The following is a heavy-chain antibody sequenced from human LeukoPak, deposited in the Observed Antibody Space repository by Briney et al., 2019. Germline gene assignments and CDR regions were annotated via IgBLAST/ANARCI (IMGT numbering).Heavy chain of an antibody. J-gene: IGHJ4*02. V-gene: IGHV4-39*07. CDR1: GGSISSGSYY. D-gene: IGHD3-3*01. CDR2: FYYSGST. CDR3: ARDSGYDFWSGYYIGAFDI. Sequence: SETLSLTCTVSGGSISSGSYYWAWIRQPPGKGLEWIGSFYYSGSTNYNPSLKSRVTISVDTSKNQFSLKLSSVTAADTAVYYCARDSGYDFWSGYYIGAFDIWGQGTLVTVSS.